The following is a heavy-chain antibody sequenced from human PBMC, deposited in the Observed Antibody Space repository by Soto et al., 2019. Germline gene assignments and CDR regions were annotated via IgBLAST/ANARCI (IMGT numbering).Heavy chain of an antibody. J-gene: IGHJ4*02. Sequence: QLQLQESGPGLVKPSETLSLTCTVSGGSISSSSYYWGWIRQPPGKGLEWIGSIYYSGSTYYNPSLKSRVTISVNTSKNQFSLKLSSVTAADTAVYYCARQSGYCSGGSCSIYYFDYWGQGTLVIVSS. D-gene: IGHD2-15*01. V-gene: IGHV4-39*01. CDR3: ARQSGYCSGGSCSIYYFDY. CDR2: IYYSGST. CDR1: GGSISSSSYY.